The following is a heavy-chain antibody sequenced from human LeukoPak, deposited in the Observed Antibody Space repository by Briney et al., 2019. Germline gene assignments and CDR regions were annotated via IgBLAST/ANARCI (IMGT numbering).Heavy chain of an antibody. CDR1: GFTFSSYA. D-gene: IGHD3-22*01. Sequence: GGSLRLSCAASGFTFSSYAMSWVRQAPGKGLEWVSAISGSGGSTYYADSVKGRFTISRDNSKNTLYLQMNSLRAEDTAVYYCAKVIGYYYDSSGYWFDYWGQGTLATVSS. J-gene: IGHJ4*02. CDR3: AKVIGYYYDSSGYWFDY. V-gene: IGHV3-23*01. CDR2: ISGSGGST.